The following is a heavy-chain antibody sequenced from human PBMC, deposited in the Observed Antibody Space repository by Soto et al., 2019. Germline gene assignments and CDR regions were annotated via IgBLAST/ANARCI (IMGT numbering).Heavy chain of an antibody. J-gene: IGHJ1*01. D-gene: IGHD1-7*01. Sequence: KPSETLSLTCMASGAYIIDFSWSWIRQPAGKGLEWIGRITINGNTQKNPSFKSRVTMSIDTSRNHFSLNLQSATAADTALYYCARETGENWTYEAHWGPGTLVTVSS. V-gene: IGHV4-4*07. CDR2: ITINGNT. CDR1: GAYIIDFS. CDR3: ARETGENWTYEAH.